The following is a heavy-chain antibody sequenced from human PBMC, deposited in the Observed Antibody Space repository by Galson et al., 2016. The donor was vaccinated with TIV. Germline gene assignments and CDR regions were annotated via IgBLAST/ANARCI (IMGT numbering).Heavy chain of an antibody. CDR1: GFTFSSFA. V-gene: IGHV3-23*01. CDR2: ISGRSERA. D-gene: IGHD3-10*01. Sequence: SLRLSCAASGFTFSSFALSWVRQAPGKGLEWVSTISGRSERAYYADSVKGRFTISRDNFKNTLNLEMTTLRAEDTAVYYCAKYGDYLGSGSFSRFDYWGQGTLVSVSS. CDR3: AKYGDYLGSGSFSRFDY. J-gene: IGHJ4*02.